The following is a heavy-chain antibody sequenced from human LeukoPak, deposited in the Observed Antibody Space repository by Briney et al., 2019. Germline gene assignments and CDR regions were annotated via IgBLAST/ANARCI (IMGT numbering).Heavy chain of an antibody. J-gene: IGHJ1*01. D-gene: IGHD5-12*01. CDR2: INHSGST. V-gene: IGHV4-34*01. Sequence: TSETLSLTCAVYGGSFSGYYWSWIRQPPGKGLEWIGEINHSGSTNYNPSLKSRVTISVDTSKNQFSLKLSSVTAADTAVYYCAREGGGRWLQLTPGSFQHWGQGTLVTVSS. CDR3: AREGGGRWLQLTPGSFQH. CDR1: GGSFSGYY.